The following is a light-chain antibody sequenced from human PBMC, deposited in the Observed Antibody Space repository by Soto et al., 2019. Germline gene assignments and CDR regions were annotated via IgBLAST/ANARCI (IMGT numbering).Light chain of an antibody. Sequence: IQMAPTPSTLLAYVGDMLAISFRASPSISRSLAWYQQKPGKAPKLLIYDSSGLESEVPSRLSGSGSGTEFTLTISSLQPEDFATYYCLQHNSYTITFGQGTRLEIK. V-gene: IGKV1-5*01. CDR3: LQHNSYTIT. CDR1: PSISRS. CDR2: DSS. J-gene: IGKJ5*01.